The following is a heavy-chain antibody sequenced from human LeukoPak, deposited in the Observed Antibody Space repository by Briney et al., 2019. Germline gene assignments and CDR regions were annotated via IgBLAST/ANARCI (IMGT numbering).Heavy chain of an antibody. D-gene: IGHD6-6*01. V-gene: IGHV4-38-2*01. Sequence: SETLSLICAVSGYSISSGYYWGWVRQSPGKGLEWIGGIYHTGSTYYNPSLKSRVTISVDTSKNHFSLRLSSVTAADTAVYYCVRHPLAARSFDYWGQGTLVTVSS. CDR3: VRHPLAARSFDY. CDR2: IYHTGST. CDR1: GYSISSGYY. J-gene: IGHJ4*02.